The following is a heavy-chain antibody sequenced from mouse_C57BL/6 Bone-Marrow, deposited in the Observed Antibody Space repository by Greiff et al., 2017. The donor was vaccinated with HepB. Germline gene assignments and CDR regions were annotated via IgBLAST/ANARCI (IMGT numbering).Heavy chain of an antibody. Sequence: EVKLQESGGGLVQPGGSMKLSCVASGFTFSNYWMNWVRQSPEKGLEWVAQIRLKSDNYATHYAESVKGRFTISRDDSKSSVYLQMNNLRAEDTGIYYCTPYYYGTMDYWGQGTSVTVSS. CDR2: IRLKSDNYAT. V-gene: IGHV6-3*01. CDR3: TPYYYGTMDY. J-gene: IGHJ4*01. D-gene: IGHD1-1*01. CDR1: GFTFSNYW.